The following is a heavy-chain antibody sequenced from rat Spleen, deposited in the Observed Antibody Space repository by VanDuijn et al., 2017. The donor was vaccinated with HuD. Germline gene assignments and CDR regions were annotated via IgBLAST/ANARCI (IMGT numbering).Heavy chain of an antibody. J-gene: IGHJ3*01. CDR1: GFTFSSYW. D-gene: IGHD2-7*01. V-gene: IGHV5-19*01. Sequence: EVQLVETGGGLVQPGRSLKLSCVASGFTFSSYWMYWIRQAPTKGLEWVAYISPSGGITDYRDSVKGRFAISRDTAKSTLYLQMDSLGSEDTATYYCATAGSRISRFAYWGQGTLVTVSS. CDR2: ISPSGGIT. CDR3: ATAGSRISRFAY.